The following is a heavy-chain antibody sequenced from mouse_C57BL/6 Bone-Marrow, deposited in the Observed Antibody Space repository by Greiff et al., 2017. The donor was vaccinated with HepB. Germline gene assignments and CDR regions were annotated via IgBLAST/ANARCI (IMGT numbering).Heavy chain of an antibody. CDR1: GYTFTSYG. J-gene: IGHJ2*01. CDR3: ARSSYYYGSSYVSYFDY. D-gene: IGHD1-1*01. Sequence: QVQLQQSGAELARPGASVKLSCKASGYTFTSYGISWVKQSTGQGLEWIGEIYPRSGNTYYNEKFKGKATLTADKSSSTAYMELRSLTSEDSAVYFCARSSYYYGSSYVSYFDYWGQGTTLTVSS. V-gene: IGHV1-81*01. CDR2: IYPRSGNT.